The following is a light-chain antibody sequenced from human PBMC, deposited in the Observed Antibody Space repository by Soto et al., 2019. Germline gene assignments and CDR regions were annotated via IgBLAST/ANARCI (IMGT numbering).Light chain of an antibody. Sequence: QSVLTQPASVCGSPGQSITISCTGTISDVGSYDLVSWYQQHPGKAPKLMIYEGSKRPSGVSSRFSGSKSGNTASLTISGLQAEDEADYYCCSYAGSSTSWVFGGGTQLTVL. CDR1: ISDVGSYDL. J-gene: IGLJ3*02. CDR3: CSYAGSSTSWV. CDR2: EGS. V-gene: IGLV2-23*01.